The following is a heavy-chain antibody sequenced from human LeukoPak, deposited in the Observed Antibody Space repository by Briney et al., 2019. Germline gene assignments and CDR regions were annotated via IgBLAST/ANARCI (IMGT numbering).Heavy chain of an antibody. V-gene: IGHV1-2*02. CDR2: INPNSGDT. CDR1: GYSFTDYH. CDR3: ARDLITIFGVVSYYFDY. D-gene: IGHD3-3*01. J-gene: IGHJ4*02. Sequence: ASVKVSCKASGYSFTDYHMHWVRQAPGQGLEWLGRINPNSGDTHYAQNLQGRVTMTWDTSISTVYMELSRLRSDDTAVYYCARDLITIFGVVSYYFDYWGQGTLVTVSS.